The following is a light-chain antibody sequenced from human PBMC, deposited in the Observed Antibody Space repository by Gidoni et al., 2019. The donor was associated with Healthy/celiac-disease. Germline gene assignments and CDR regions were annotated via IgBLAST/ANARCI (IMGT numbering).Light chain of an antibody. Sequence: SQMTQSPSSLSASVGDRVPITCRASQSISSYLNWYQQKPGKAPKLLIYAASSLQSGVPSRFSGSGSGTDFTLTISSLQPEDFATYYCQQSYSVMYTFGQWTKLQIK. CDR1: QSISSY. V-gene: IGKV1-39*01. J-gene: IGKJ2*01. CDR2: AAS. CDR3: QQSYSVMYT.